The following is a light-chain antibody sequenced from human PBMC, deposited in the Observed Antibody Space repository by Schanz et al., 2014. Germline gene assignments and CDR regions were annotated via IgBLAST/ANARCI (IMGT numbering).Light chain of an antibody. CDR3: QQYNNWPS. Sequence: DIVMTQSPDSLAVSLGERATIHCKSSQSVLNSSHNKNYLAWYQQKPGQPPKLLISWASARESGVADRFSGGGSRADFTPTITSLQSEDFADYYWQQYNNWPSFGGGTKVEIK. J-gene: IGKJ4*01. CDR2: WAS. V-gene: IGKV4-1*01. CDR1: QSVLNSSHNKNY.